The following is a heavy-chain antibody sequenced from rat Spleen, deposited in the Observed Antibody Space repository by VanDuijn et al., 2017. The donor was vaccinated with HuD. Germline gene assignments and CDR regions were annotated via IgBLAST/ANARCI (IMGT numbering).Heavy chain of an antibody. J-gene: IGHJ2*01. D-gene: IGHD3-4*01. CDR2: IWGDGGT. CDR3: TRSPTGPYFDY. Sequence: QVQLKESGPGLVQPSQTLSLTCSVSGFSLIRNSLHWVRQPPGKGLEWMGGIWGDGGTNYNSAHKSRLSISRDTSKSQVFLKMNSLQTDDTAIYFCTRSPTGPYFDYWGQGVMVTVSS. CDR1: GFSLIRNS. V-gene: IGHV2-1*01.